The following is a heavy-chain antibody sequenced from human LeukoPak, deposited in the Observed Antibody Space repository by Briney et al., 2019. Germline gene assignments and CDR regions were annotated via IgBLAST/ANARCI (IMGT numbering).Heavy chain of an antibody. Sequence: GGSLRLSCAASGFTFSSYAMHWVRQAPGKGLEWLAVISYDGSNKYYADSVKGRFTISRDNSKNTLYLQMNSLRAEDTAVYYCARTPNSDCSGGSCFLDYWGQGTLVTVSS. V-gene: IGHV3-30-3*01. CDR3: ARTPNSDCSGGSCFLDY. CDR1: GFTFSSYA. J-gene: IGHJ4*02. CDR2: ISYDGSNK. D-gene: IGHD2-15*01.